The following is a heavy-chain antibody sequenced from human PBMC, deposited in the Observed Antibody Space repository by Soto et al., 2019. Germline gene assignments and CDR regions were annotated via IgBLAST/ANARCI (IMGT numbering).Heavy chain of an antibody. J-gene: IGHJ1*01. Sequence: ASVKVSCKASGYNFPCYDIKWVRQATGQGLEWMGWMNPNSGNIGYAQKFPARVTMTRNNSISTAYLELSSERTEDPAGFNCARGFRHVNSRCFQHWGQGTLVTVSS. V-gene: IGHV1-8*02. CDR1: GYNFPCYD. CDR3: ARGFRHVNSRCFQH. CDR2: MNPNSGNI.